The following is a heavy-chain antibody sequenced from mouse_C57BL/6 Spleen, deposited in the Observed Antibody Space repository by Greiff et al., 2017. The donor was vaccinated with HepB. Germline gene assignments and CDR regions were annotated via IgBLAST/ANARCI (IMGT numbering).Heavy chain of an antibody. V-gene: IGHV1-64*01. CDR2: IHPNSGST. J-gene: IGHJ4*01. Sequence: QVQLKESGAELVKPGASVKLSCKASGYTFTSYWMHWVKQRPGQGLEWIGMIHPNSGSTNYNEKFKSKATLNVDKSSSTAYMQLSSLTSEDSAVYCGARVDYGSFYYYAMDYWGQGTSVTVSS. D-gene: IGHD1-1*01. CDR1: GYTFTSYW. CDR3: ARVDYGSFYYYAMDY.